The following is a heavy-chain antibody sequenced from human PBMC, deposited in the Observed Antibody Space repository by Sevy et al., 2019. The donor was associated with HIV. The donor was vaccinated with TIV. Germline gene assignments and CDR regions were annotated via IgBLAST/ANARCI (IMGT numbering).Heavy chain of an antibody. CDR2: IYPDDSDT. Sequence: GESLKISCKGSGYSFADYWIGWVRQMPGKGLEWMGHIYPDDSDTRYSPSFQGQVTISADKSTTTAFLQWSSLKASDTAMYYCARLYYDASDYPDYWGQGTWSPSPQ. J-gene: IGHJ4*02. V-gene: IGHV5-51*01. CDR1: GYSFADYW. CDR3: ARLYYDASDYPDY. D-gene: IGHD3-22*01.